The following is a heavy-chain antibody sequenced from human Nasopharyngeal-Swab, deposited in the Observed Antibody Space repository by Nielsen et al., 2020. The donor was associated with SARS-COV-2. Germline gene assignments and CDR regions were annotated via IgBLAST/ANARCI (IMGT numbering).Heavy chain of an antibody. D-gene: IGHD5-18*01. Sequence: GESLKISCAASGFTVSSNYMSWVRQAPGTGLEWVSVIYSGGSTYYADSVKGRFTISRDNSKNTLYLQMNSLRAEDTAVYYCAREGPDTAMVKYYYYGMDVWGQGTTVTVSS. CDR2: IYSGGST. CDR1: GFTVSSNY. V-gene: IGHV3-66*01. CDR3: AREGPDTAMVKYYYYGMDV. J-gene: IGHJ6*02.